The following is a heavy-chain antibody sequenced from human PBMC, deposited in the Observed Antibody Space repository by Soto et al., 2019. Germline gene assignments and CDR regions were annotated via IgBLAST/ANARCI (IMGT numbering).Heavy chain of an antibody. CDR3: ARDGGMRDYPYYYYYYGMDV. CDR2: ISSSSSYI. Sequence: EVQLVESGGGLVKPGGSLRLSCAASGFTFSSYSMNWVRQAPGKGLEWVSSISSSSSYIYYADSVKGRFTISRDNAKNSLYLQMNSLRAEDTAVYYCARDGGMRDYPYYYYYYGMDVWGQGTTVTVSS. D-gene: IGHD3-16*01. V-gene: IGHV3-21*01. J-gene: IGHJ6*02. CDR1: GFTFSSYS.